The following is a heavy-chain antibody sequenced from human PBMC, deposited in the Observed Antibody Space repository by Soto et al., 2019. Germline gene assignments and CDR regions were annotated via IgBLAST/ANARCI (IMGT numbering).Heavy chain of an antibody. CDR2: MNLDTGGT. D-gene: IGHD5-18*01. CDR1: GYRFTAYY. Sequence: ASVKVSCKASGYRFTAYYIHWVRQAPGQGLEWMGRMNLDTGGTTYAQKFQGRVTMTRDTSISTAYMEVSSVKSDDTAMYFCARDGNFAFRGYSFAFDFWGQGTLVTVSS. V-gene: IGHV1-2*06. J-gene: IGHJ4*02. CDR3: ARDGNFAFRGYSFAFDF.